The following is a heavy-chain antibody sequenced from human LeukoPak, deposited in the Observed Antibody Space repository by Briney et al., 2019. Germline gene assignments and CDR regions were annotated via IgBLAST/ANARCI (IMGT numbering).Heavy chain of an antibody. Sequence: SETLSPTCAVYGGSFSGYYWSWIRQPPGKGLEWIGEINHSGSTNYNPSLKSRVTISVDTSKNQFSLKLSSVTAADTAVYYCARGFGYSYGLDYWGQGTLVTVSS. D-gene: IGHD5-18*01. J-gene: IGHJ4*02. CDR3: ARGFGYSYGLDY. CDR2: INHSGST. V-gene: IGHV4-34*01. CDR1: GGSFSGYY.